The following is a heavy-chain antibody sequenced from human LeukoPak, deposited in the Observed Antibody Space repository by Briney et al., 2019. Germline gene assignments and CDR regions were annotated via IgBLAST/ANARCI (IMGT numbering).Heavy chain of an antibody. CDR3: AKDRSSSWFTDFDY. J-gene: IGHJ4*02. Sequence: KTGGSLRLSCAASGFTFDDYAMHWVRQAPGKGLEWVSGISWNSGSIGYADSVKGRFTISRDNAKNSLYLQMNSLRAEDTALYYCAKDRSSSWFTDFDYWGQGTLVTVSS. D-gene: IGHD6-13*01. CDR1: GFTFDDYA. V-gene: IGHV3-9*01. CDR2: ISWNSGSI.